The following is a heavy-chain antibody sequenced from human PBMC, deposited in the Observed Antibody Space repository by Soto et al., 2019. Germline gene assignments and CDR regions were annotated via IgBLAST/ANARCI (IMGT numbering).Heavy chain of an antibody. V-gene: IGHV3-9*01. CDR2: ISWNSGSI. D-gene: IGHD2-15*01. CDR1: GFTFDDYA. CDR3: AKEKVGKYCSGGSCYSAAAFDI. Sequence: PVGSLRLSCAASGFTFDDYAMHWVRQAPGKGLEWVSGISWNSGSIGYADSVKGRFTISRDNAKNSLYLQMNSLRAEDTALYYCAKEKVGKYCSGGSCYSAAAFDIWGQGTMVTVSS. J-gene: IGHJ3*02.